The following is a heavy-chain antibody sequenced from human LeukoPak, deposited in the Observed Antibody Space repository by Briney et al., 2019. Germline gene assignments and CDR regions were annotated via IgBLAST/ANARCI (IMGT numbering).Heavy chain of an antibody. Sequence: PSETLSLTCTVSGASISSSYSWTWIRQPPGKGLEWIGSIYYSGSTNYNPSLKSRVTISVDTSKNQFSLKLSSVTAADTAVYYCVRDRVLGAFDIWGQGTMVTVSS. D-gene: IGHD3-16*01. CDR2: IYYSGST. CDR1: GASISSSYS. J-gene: IGHJ3*02. V-gene: IGHV4-59*01. CDR3: VRDRVLGAFDI.